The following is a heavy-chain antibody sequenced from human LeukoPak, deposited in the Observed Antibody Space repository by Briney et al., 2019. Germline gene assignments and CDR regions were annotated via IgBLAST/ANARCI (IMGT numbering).Heavy chain of an antibody. CDR2: IYYSGST. CDR1: GGSISSGGYY. Sequence: PSETLSLTCTVSGGSISSGGYYWSWLRQHPGKGLEWIGYIYYSGSTYYNPSLKSRVTISVDTSKNQFSLKLSSVTAADTAVYYCARVVSDAFDIWGQGTMVTVSS. J-gene: IGHJ3*02. D-gene: IGHD2-8*01. CDR3: ARVVSDAFDI. V-gene: IGHV4-31*03.